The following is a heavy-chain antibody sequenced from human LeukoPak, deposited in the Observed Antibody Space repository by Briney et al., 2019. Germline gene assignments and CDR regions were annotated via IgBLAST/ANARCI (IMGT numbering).Heavy chain of an antibody. D-gene: IGHD3-10*01. J-gene: IGHJ3*02. V-gene: IGHV4-59*12. Sequence: SETLSLTCTVSGGSISSYYWSWIRQPPGKGLEWIGYIYYSGSTYYNPSLKSRVTISGDTSKNQFSLKLSSVTAADTAVYYCARGDYGSGSYYLTSAHDAFDIWGQGTMVTVSS. CDR3: ARGDYGSGSYYLTSAHDAFDI. CDR2: IYYSGST. CDR1: GGSISSYY.